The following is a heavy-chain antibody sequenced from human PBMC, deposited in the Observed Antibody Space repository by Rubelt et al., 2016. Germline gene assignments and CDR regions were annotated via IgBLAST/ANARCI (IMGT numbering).Heavy chain of an antibody. V-gene: IGHV1-69*06. CDR2: IIPIFGTA. Sequence: VQSGAEVKKPGSSVKVSCKASGGTFSSYAISWVRQAPGQGLEWMGGIIPIFGTANYAQKFQGRVTITADKSTSTAYMELSSLRSEDTAVYYCARALYDCWSGLDLSDAFDIWGQGTMVTVSS. CDR1: GGTFSSYA. J-gene: IGHJ3*02. D-gene: IGHD3-3*01. CDR3: ARALYDCWSGLDLSDAFDI.